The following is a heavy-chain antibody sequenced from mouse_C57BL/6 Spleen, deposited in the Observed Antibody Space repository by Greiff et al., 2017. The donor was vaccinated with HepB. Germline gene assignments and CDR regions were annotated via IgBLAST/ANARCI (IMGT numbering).Heavy chain of an antibody. CDR2: ISSGGSYT. D-gene: IGHD4-1*01. Sequence: EVKLMESGGDLVKPGGSLKLSCAASGFTFSSYGMSWVRQTPDKRLEWVATISSGGSYTYYPDSVKGRFTISRDNAKNTLYLQMRSLKAEDTAMYSCARFLLGQGFAYWGQGTLVTVSA. CDR3: ARFLLGQGFAY. V-gene: IGHV5-6*01. J-gene: IGHJ3*01. CDR1: GFTFSSYG.